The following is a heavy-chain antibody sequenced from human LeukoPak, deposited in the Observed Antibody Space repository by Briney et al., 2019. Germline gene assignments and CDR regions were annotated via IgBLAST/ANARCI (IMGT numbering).Heavy chain of an antibody. Sequence: GGSLRLSCAASGFTFSTYSMNWVRQAPGKGLEWVSSIGSSSTSIYYADSVKGRFTISRDNAENSLYLQMHNLRAEDTAVYYCAREGIQQDFDHGGQGTLVTVSS. CDR1: GFTFSTYS. D-gene: IGHD2-2*01. CDR2: IGSSSTSI. CDR3: AREGIQQDFDH. J-gene: IGHJ4*02. V-gene: IGHV3-21*01.